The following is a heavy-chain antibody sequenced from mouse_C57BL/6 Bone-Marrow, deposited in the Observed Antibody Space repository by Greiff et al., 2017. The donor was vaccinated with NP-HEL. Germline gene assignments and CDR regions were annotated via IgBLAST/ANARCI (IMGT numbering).Heavy chain of an antibody. J-gene: IGHJ4*01. CDR1: GYTFTSYW. CDR2: IHPNSGST. CDR3: ARSCYGSRGSAMDY. D-gene: IGHD1-1*01. V-gene: IGHV1-64*01. Sequence: VQLQQPGAELVKPGASVKLSCKASGYTFTSYWMHWVKQRPGQGLEWIGMIHPNSGSTNYNEKFKSKATLTVDKSSSTAYMQLSSLTSEDSAVYYCARSCYGSRGSAMDYWGQGTSVTVSS.